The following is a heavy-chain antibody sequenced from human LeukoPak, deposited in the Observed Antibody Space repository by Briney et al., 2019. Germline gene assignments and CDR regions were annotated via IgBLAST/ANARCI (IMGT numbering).Heavy chain of an antibody. J-gene: IGHJ2*01. CDR3: AKMRDFWCGYLGYFDL. D-gene: IGHD3-3*01. V-gene: IGHV3-23*01. CDR1: GFTFSSYA. Sequence: PGGSLRLSCAASGFTFSSYAMSWVRQAPGKGLEWVSAISAGGSSTYSADSVKGRFTISRDNSKNTLYLRMNSLRAEDTAVYYCAKMRDFWCGYLGYFDLWGRGTLVTVSS. CDR2: ISAGGSST.